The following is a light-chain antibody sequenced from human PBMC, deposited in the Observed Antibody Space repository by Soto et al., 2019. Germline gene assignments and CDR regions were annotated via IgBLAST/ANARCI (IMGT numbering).Light chain of an antibody. CDR3: QSYDRSLSALYV. CDR1: SXNIGAGYD. CDR2: GNS. Sequence: QSVLTQPHSVSGAPGQRVTICCTGSSXNIGAGYDVHWYQQLPGTAPKLLIYGNSNRPSGVPDRFSGSKSGTSASLAITGLQAEDEADYYCQSYDRSLSALYVFGTGTKVTVL. J-gene: IGLJ1*01. V-gene: IGLV1-40*01.